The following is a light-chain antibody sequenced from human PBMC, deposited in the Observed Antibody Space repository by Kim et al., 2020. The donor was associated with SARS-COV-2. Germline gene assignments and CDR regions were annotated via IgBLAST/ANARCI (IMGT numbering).Light chain of an antibody. V-gene: IGLV2-8*01. CDR1: SSDIGEYNF. CDR3: CSYAGSNTLL. CDR2: GVT. Sequence: QSALTQPPSASGSPGQSVTISCTGTSSDIGEYNFVSWYQHHPGKAPKLIIFGVTKRPSGVPDRFSGSKSGNTASLTVSGLRTEDEGLYYCCSYAGSNTLLFGGGTKLTVL. J-gene: IGLJ2*01.